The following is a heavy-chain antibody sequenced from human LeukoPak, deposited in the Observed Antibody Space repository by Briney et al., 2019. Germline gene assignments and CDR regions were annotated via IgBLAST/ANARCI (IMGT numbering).Heavy chain of an antibody. Sequence: GGSLRVSCAASGFTFSSYAMSWVRQAPGKGLEWVSAISGSGGSTYYADSVKGRFTISRDNSKNTLYLQMNSLRAEDTAVYYCAKDLWQLEGFFDYWGQGTLVTVSS. CDR1: GFTFSSYA. D-gene: IGHD3-3*01. CDR3: AKDLWQLEGFFDY. J-gene: IGHJ4*02. V-gene: IGHV3-23*01. CDR2: ISGSGGST.